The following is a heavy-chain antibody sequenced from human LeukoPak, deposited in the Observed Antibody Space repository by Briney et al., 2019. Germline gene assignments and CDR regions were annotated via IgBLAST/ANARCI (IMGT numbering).Heavy chain of an antibody. CDR3: ARDRFIAAAGSSEAFDI. CDR1: GFTFSSYA. D-gene: IGHD6-13*01. Sequence: GGSLRLSCAASGFTFSSYAMHWVRQAPGKGLEWMAVISYDGSNKYYADSVKGRFTISRDNSKNTLYLQMNSLRAEDTAVYYCARDRFIAAAGSSEAFDIWGQGTMVTVSS. V-gene: IGHV3-30-3*01. J-gene: IGHJ3*02. CDR2: ISYDGSNK.